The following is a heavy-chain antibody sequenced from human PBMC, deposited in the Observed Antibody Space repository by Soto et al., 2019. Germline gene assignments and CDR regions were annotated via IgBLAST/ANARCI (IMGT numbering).Heavy chain of an antibody. V-gene: IGHV2-5*02. CDR2: IYWDDDK. D-gene: IGHD6-13*01. CDR1: GFSLSTSGVG. Sequence: QITLKESGPTLVKPTQTLTLTCTFSGFSLSTSGVGVGWIRQPPGKALEWLALIYWDDDKRYSPSLKSRLTITQDTSKNQVVLTMTNMDPVDTATYYCAHLSSSWYPFDYWGQGTLVTVSS. CDR3: AHLSSSWYPFDY. J-gene: IGHJ4*02.